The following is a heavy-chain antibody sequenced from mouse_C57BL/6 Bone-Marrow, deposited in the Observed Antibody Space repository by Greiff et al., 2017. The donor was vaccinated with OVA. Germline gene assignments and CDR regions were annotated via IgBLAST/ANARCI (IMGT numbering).Heavy chain of an antibody. CDR1: GFSFNTYA. Sequence: EVQLVESGGGLVQPKGSLKLSCAASGFSFNTYAMNWVRQAPGKGLEWVARIRSKSNNYATYYADSVKDRFTISRDDSESMLYLQMNNLKTEDTAMYYCVRSYYGTHWYFDVWGTGTTVTVSS. J-gene: IGHJ1*03. V-gene: IGHV10-1*01. D-gene: IGHD1-2*01. CDR2: IRSKSNNYAT. CDR3: VRSYYGTHWYFDV.